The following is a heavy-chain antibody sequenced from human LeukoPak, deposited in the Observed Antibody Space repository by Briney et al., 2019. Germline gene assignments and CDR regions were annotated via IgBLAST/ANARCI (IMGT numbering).Heavy chain of an antibody. V-gene: IGHV1-2*02. CDR3: ARIHYYDSSGYLRPVDY. CDR2: INPNSGGT. Sequence: SVKVPCKASGYTFTGYYMHWVRQAPGQGLEWMGWINPNSGGTNYAQKFQGGVTMTRDTSISTAYMELSRLRSDDTAVYYCARIHYYDSSGYLRPVDYWGQGTLVTVSS. CDR1: GYTFTGYY. J-gene: IGHJ4*02. D-gene: IGHD3-22*01.